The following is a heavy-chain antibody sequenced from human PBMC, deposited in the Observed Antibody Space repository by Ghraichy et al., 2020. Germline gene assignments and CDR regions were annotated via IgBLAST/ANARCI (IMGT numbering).Heavy chain of an antibody. V-gene: IGHV1-18*01. CDR2: ISAYNGNT. J-gene: IGHJ4*02. D-gene: IGHD2-8*02. CDR1: GYTFSSYG. Sequence: ASVKVSCKASGYTFSSYGIGWVRQAPGQGLEWMGWISAYNGNTDYAQKFQGRVTMTTDSSTSTAYMELRSLRSDDTAVYYCARFWCTGGVCGEFYFDYWGQGTLVTVSS. CDR3: ARFWCTGGVCGEFYFDY.